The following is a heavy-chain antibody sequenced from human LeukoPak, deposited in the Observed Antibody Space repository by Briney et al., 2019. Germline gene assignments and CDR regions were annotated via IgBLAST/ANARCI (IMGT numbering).Heavy chain of an antibody. Sequence: SETLSLACAVSGYSINSAYYWGWIRQPPGKGLEWIGSMYHSGITYYNPSLKSRVTISVDTSKNQFSLKLNSVTAADTAVYYCARLTPGKNWFDPWGQGTLVTVSS. CDR3: ARLTPGKNWFDP. D-gene: IGHD3-10*01. CDR1: GYSINSAYY. J-gene: IGHJ5*02. V-gene: IGHV4-38-2*01. CDR2: MYHSGIT.